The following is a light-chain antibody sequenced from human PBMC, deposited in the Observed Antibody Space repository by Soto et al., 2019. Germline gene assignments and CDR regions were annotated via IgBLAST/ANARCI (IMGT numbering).Light chain of an antibody. CDR1: QSVSSN. CDR2: GAS. V-gene: IGKV3-15*01. J-gene: IGKJ4*01. Sequence: EIVMTQSPATLSVSPGERATLSCRASQSVSSNLAWYQQKPGQAPRLLIYGASTRATGIPARFSGSGSGTEFTLTLSSLQSEDFAVYYCQQYNNWTPLTFRGGTKVESK. CDR3: QQYNNWTPLT.